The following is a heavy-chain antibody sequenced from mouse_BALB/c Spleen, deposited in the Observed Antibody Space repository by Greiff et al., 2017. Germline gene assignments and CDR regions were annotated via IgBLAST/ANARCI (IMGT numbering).Heavy chain of an antibody. D-gene: IGHD1-1*01. CDR2: ISSGGGST. Sequence: EVQGVESGGGLVKPGGSLKLSCAASGFAFSSYDMSWVRQTPEKRLEWVAYISSGGGSTYYPDTVKGRFTISRDNAKNTLYLQMSSLKSEDTAMYYCARQGISSKAMDDWGQGTSVTVSS. V-gene: IGHV5-12-1*01. J-gene: IGHJ4*01. CDR1: GFAFSSYD. CDR3: ARQGISSKAMDD.